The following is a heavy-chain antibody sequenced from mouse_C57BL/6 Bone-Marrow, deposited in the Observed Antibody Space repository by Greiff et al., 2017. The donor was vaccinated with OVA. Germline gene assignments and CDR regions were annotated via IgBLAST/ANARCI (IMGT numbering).Heavy chain of an antibody. CDR2: IHPNSGST. CDR3: ARGGYYDGASFAY. J-gene: IGHJ3*01. V-gene: IGHV1-64*01. CDR1: GYTFTSYW. Sequence: VQLQQPGAELVKPGASVKLSCKASGYTFTSYWMHWVKQRPGQGLEWIGMIHPNSGSTNDNEKFKRKATMTVDKSSSTAYMQLSSVTSEDSAVYDRARGGYYDGASFAYWGQGTLVTVAA. D-gene: IGHD1-1*02.